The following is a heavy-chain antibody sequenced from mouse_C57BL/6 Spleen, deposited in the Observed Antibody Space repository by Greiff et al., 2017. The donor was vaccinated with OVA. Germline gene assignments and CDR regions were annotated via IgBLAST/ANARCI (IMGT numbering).Heavy chain of an antibody. J-gene: IGHJ4*01. CDR1: GYTFTSYW. D-gene: IGHD2-4*01. CDR2: IDPNSGGT. V-gene: IGHV1-72*01. CDR3: ASGGDYDVGSLYAMDY. Sequence: VQLQQPGAELLKPGASVKLSCKASGYTFTSYWMHWVKQRPGRGLALIGRIDPNSGGTKYNEKFKNKATLTVDKPSSTAYMQLSSLTSDDSAVYYCASGGDYDVGSLYAMDYWGQGTSGTVSS.